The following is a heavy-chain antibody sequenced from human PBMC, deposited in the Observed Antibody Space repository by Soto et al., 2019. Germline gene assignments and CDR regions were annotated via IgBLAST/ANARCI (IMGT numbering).Heavy chain of an antibody. D-gene: IGHD6-13*01. CDR1: GYTFTTYD. CDR2: INANNGNP. Sequence: QVLLVQSGAEVKKPGASVQISCKASGYTFTTYDMHWVRQSPGQRLEWMGSINANNGNPKYSQRFQGRATFTRDTSATTGYMDLSSLISVLTAVYYCVVSRGWLAFHYWGQGTLVTVCS. J-gene: IGHJ4*02. V-gene: IGHV1-3*01. CDR3: VVSRGWLAFHY.